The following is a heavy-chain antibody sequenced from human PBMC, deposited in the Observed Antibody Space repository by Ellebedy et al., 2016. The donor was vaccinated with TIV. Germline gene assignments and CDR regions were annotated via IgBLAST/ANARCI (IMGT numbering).Heavy chain of an antibody. CDR2: ISGGSENT. D-gene: IGHD3-3*01. CDR1: GFTFSSHA. J-gene: IGHJ4*02. V-gene: IGHV3-23*01. Sequence: PGESLKISCAVSGFTFSSHAMHWVRQAPGKGLEWVSAISGGSENTFYAASVKGRFTISRDNSKNTLDLQMDSLRAEDTAVYYCASSRYHYFVGNTVFAYWGQGTLVTVSS. CDR3: ASSRYHYFVGNTVFAY.